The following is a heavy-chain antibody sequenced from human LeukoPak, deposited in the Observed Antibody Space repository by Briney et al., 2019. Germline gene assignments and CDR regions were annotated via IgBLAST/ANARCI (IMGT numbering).Heavy chain of an antibody. D-gene: IGHD2-2*01. CDR2: IYYSGST. CDR1: GGSISSHY. CDR3: AAFIYCSSTSCYDYFQH. Sequence: PSETLSLTCTVSGGSISSHYWSWIRQPPGKGLEWIGYIYYSGSTNYNPSLKSRVTISVDTSKNQFSLKLSSVTAADTAVYYCAAFIYCSSTSCYDYFQHWGQGTLVTVSS. J-gene: IGHJ1*01. V-gene: IGHV4-59*11.